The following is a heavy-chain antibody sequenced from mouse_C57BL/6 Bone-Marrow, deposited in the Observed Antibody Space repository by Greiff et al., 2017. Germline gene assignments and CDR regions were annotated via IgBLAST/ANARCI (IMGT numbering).Heavy chain of an antibody. D-gene: IGHD1-1*01. J-gene: IGHJ3*01. Sequence: DVKLVESGGGLVKPGGSLKLSCAASGFTFSSYAMSWVRQTPEKRLEWVATISDGGSYTYYPDNVKGRFTISRDTAKNNLYLQMSHLKSEDTAMYYCARGGYGSSFFAYWGQGTLVTVSA. CDR1: GFTFSSYA. CDR2: ISDGGSYT. CDR3: ARGGYGSSFFAY. V-gene: IGHV5-4*03.